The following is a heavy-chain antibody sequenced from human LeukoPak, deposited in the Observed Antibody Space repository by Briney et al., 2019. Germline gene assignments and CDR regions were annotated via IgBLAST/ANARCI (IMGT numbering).Heavy chain of an antibody. D-gene: IGHD3-3*01. J-gene: IGHJ4*02. V-gene: IGHV3-73*01. CDR3: TRLGRNYDFWSGYSDY. CDR2: IRSKANSYAT. CDR1: GFTFSGSA. Sequence: PGGSLRLSCAASGFTFSGSAMHWVRQASGKGLEWVGRIRSKANSYATAYAASVKGRFTISRDDSKNTAYLQMNSLKTEDTAVYYCTRLGRNYDFWSGYSDYWGQGTLVIVSS.